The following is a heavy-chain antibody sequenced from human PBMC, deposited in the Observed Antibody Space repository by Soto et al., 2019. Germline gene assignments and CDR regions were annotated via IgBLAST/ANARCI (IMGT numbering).Heavy chain of an antibody. Sequence: GGSLILSCSASGFTFSSYAMHWVRQAPGKGLEYVSAISSNGGSTYYADSVKGRFTISRDNSKNTLYLQMSSLRAEDTAVYYCVKDPGSVRSGVPPNWFSPWGQGSLVTVSS. D-gene: IGHD2-15*01. CDR2: ISSNGGST. J-gene: IGHJ5*02. V-gene: IGHV3-64D*08. CDR3: VKDPGSVRSGVPPNWFSP. CDR1: GFTFSSYA.